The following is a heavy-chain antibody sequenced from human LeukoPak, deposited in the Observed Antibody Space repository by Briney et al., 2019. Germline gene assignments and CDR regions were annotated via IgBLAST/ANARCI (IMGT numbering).Heavy chain of an antibody. D-gene: IGHD2-8*01. CDR2: INSDGSST. J-gene: IGHJ6*04. Sequence: GGTLRLSCAASGFTFSNYWMHWVRQAPGKGLEYFSRINSDGSSTNYADSVKGRFTISRDNAKNTLYLHMNSLRAEDTAVYYCARAVLMVYAPLDVWGKGTTVTVSS. CDR3: ARAVLMVYAPLDV. V-gene: IGHV3-74*01. CDR1: GFTFSNYW.